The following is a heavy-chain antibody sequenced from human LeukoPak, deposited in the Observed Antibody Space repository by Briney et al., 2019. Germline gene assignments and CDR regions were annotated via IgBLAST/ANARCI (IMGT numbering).Heavy chain of an antibody. CDR1: GFTFSSYG. J-gene: IGHJ3*02. CDR2: ISGNGGDT. CDR3: ARDDHWGYAFDI. V-gene: IGHV3-23*01. D-gene: IGHD3-16*01. Sequence: QSGGSLRLSCAASGFTFSSYGMSWVRQAPGKGLEWVSAISGNGGDTFYADSVKGRFTISRDNAKNSLYLQMNSLRAEDTAVYYCARDDHWGYAFDIWGRGTMVTVSS.